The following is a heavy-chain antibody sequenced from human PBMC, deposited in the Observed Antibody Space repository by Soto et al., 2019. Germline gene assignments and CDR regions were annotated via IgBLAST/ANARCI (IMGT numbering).Heavy chain of an antibody. CDR1: GYTFSSYG. D-gene: IGHD3-16*01. J-gene: IGHJ6*02. CDR2: ISGYNGNT. Sequence: QVQLVQSGAEVKKPGASVKVSCKASGYTFSSYGISWVRQAPGQGLEWMGWISGYNGNTNYAQKLQGRVTMTIDTSTSTGYMELRSLRSYDTAVYYFARDRGGDGMDVWGQGTTVTVSS. CDR3: ARDRGGDGMDV. V-gene: IGHV1-18*01.